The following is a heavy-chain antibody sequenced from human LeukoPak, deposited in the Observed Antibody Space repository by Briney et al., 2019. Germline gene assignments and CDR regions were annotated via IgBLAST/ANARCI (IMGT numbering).Heavy chain of an antibody. D-gene: IGHD5-18*01. V-gene: IGHV4-39*01. CDR1: GGSISSSSYY. CDR3: ARRGYSYGSLDY. Sequence: SETLSLTCTVSGGSISSSSYYWGWIRQPPGKGLEWIGSIYYSGSTYYNPSLKSRVTISVDTSKNQFSLKLSSVTAADTALYYCARRGYSYGSLDYWGQGTLVTVSS. J-gene: IGHJ4*02. CDR2: IYYSGST.